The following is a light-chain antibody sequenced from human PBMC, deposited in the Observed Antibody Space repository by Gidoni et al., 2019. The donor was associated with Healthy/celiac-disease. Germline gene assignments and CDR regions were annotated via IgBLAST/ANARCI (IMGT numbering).Light chain of an antibody. Sequence: QSALTQPASVSGSPGQSITISCTGTSSDVGSYNLVSCYQQHPGKAPKLMIYEVNKRPSGVSNRFSGSKSGNTASLTISGLQAEDEADYYCCSYAGSGTLIGGGTKLTVL. CDR1: SSDVGSYNL. V-gene: IGLV2-23*02. J-gene: IGLJ2*01. CDR2: EVN. CDR3: CSYAGSGTL.